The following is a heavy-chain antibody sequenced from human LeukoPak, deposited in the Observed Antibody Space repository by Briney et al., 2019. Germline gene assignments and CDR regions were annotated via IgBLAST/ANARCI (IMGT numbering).Heavy chain of an antibody. V-gene: IGHV1-2*02. CDR1: GYTSTGYY. D-gene: IGHD1-26*01. CDR2: INPNSGGT. CDR3: ARSSRLSGSYYGVCDY. J-gene: IGHJ4*02. Sequence: ASVKVSCKASGYTSTGYYMHWVRQAPGQGLEWMGWINPNSGGTNYAQKFQGRVTMTRDTSISTAYMELSRLRSDDTAVYYCARSSRLSGSYYGVCDYWGQGTLVTVSS.